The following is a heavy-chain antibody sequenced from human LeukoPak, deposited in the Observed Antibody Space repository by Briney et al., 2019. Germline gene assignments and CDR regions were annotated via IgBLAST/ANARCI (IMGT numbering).Heavy chain of an antibody. CDR1: GYSFTSYW. J-gene: IGHJ4*02. V-gene: IGHV5-51*01. CDR3: ARARITMVRGVITYFDY. D-gene: IGHD3-10*01. CDR2: IYPGDSDT. Sequence: RGESLKISCKGSGYSFTSYWIGWVRQMPVKGLEWMGIIYPGDSDTRYSPSFQGQVTISADKSISTAYLQWSSLKASDTAMYYCARARITMVRGVITYFDYWGQGTLVTVSS.